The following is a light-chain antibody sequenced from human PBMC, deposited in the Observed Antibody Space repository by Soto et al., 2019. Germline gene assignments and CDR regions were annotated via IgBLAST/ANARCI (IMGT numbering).Light chain of an antibody. J-gene: IGKJ3*01. CDR3: HQRSNWL. CDR2: SAS. Sequence: EIVLTQSPGTLSLSPGERATLSCRASQSVSSSYLAWYQQKPGQAPRLLIYSASTRATGIPARFSGSGSGTEFTLTINRLQSEDFAVYYCHQRSNWLFGPGTKVDIK. V-gene: IGKV3D-20*02. CDR1: QSVSSSY.